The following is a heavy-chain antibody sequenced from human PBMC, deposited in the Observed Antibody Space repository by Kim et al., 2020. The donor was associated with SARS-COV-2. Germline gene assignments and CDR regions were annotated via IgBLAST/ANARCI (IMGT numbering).Heavy chain of an antibody. D-gene: IGHD3-9*01. CDR3: ARSYYDILTGHNWFDP. CDR1: GGSISSSYYY. Sequence: SETLSLTCTVSGGSISSSYYYWGWIRQPPGKGLDWIGTVYYSGTSYYNPSLKSRVTISVDTSDNQFSLILTSVTAADTAGYYCARSYYDILTGHNWFDP. V-gene: IGHV4-39*01. J-gene: IGHJ5*02. CDR2: VYYSGTS.